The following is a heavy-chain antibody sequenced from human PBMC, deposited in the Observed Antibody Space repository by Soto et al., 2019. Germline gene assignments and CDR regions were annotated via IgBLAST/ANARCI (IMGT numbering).Heavy chain of an antibody. CDR3: VKEVRIAVAGLYYYGMDV. J-gene: IGHJ6*01. V-gene: IGHV3-30*18. CDR2: ISADGNYQ. D-gene: IGHD6-19*01. Sequence: QVQLVESGGGVVQPGRSLKLSCAASGFTFSSYGMHWARQAPGKGLEWVAVISADGNYQYYADSVKGHFSISRDNSKNTLYLQINTLRVEDTAVYYCVKEVRIAVAGLYYYGMDVW. CDR1: GFTFSSYG.